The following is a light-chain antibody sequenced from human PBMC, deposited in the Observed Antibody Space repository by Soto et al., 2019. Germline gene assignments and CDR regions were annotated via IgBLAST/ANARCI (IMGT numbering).Light chain of an antibody. CDR2: GAS. CDR3: QQYGHSPPYT. J-gene: IGKJ2*01. CDR1: QSVSSNY. V-gene: IGKV3-20*01. Sequence: EIVLTQSPGTLSLSPGERATLSCRASQSVSSNYLAWYQQKPGQAPRLLIYGASSRATGIPDRFSGSGSGTHFTLTISRLEPEDFAMYYCQQYGHSPPYTFGQGTKLEIK.